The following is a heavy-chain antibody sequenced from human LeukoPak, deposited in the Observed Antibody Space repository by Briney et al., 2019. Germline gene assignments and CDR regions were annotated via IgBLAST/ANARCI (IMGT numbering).Heavy chain of an antibody. J-gene: IGHJ4*02. Sequence: PSETLSLTCAVYGGSFSGYYWSWIRQPPGKGLEWIGEINHSGSTNYNPSLKSRVTISVDTSKNQFSLKLSSVTAADTAVYYCARDWFGELWDYWGQETLVTVSS. V-gene: IGHV4-34*01. CDR2: INHSGST. D-gene: IGHD3-10*01. CDR3: ARDWFGELWDY. CDR1: GGSFSGYY.